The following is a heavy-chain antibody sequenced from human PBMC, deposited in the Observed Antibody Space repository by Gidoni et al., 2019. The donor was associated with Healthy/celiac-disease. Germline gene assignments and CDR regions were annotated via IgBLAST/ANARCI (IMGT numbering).Heavy chain of an antibody. J-gene: IGHJ1*01. V-gene: IGHV4-30-4*01. CDR2: IYYSGST. CDR3: ARERPVYFQH. Sequence: QVQLQESGPGLVKPSQTLSLTCTVSGCSISRGDYYWSWIRQPQGKGLEWIGYIYYSGSTYYNPSLKIRVTISVDTSKNKFALKLSSVTAADTAVYYCARERPVYFQHWGQGTLVTVSS. CDR1: GCSISRGDYY.